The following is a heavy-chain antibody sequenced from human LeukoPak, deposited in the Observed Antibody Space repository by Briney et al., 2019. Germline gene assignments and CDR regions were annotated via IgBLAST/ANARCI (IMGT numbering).Heavy chain of an antibody. Sequence: ASVKVSCKASGYTFTGYYMHWVRQAPGQGLEWMGWMNPNSGGTNYAQKFQGRVTMTRDTSINTAYMELSRLRSDDTAVYYCARSEKGAAGTGAFDIWGQGTMVTVSS. CDR2: MNPNSGGT. CDR1: GYTFTGYY. D-gene: IGHD6-13*01. V-gene: IGHV1-2*02. CDR3: ARSEKGAAGTGAFDI. J-gene: IGHJ3*02.